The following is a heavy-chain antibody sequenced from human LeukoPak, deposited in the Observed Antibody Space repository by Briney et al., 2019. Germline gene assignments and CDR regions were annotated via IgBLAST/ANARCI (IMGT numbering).Heavy chain of an antibody. Sequence: GGSLRLSCAASGFTFSSHAMSWVRQAPGKGLEWVSVISGSGGSTYYADSVKGRFTISRDNSKNTLYLQMNSLRAEDTAVYYCAKTKDNYYYYGMDVWGQGTTVTVSS. CDR1: GFTFSSHA. V-gene: IGHV3-23*01. J-gene: IGHJ6*02. CDR2: ISGSGGST. CDR3: AKTKDNYYYYGMDV.